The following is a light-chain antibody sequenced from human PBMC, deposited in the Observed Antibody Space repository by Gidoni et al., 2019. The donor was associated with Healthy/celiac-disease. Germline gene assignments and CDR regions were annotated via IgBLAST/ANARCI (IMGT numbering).Light chain of an antibody. J-gene: IGKJ1*01. CDR1: QSISSY. CDR3: QQSYSTTPT. CDR2: AAS. Sequence: DIQMTQSPSSLSASVGDRVTITCRASQSISSYLHWYQQKPGKAPKLLIYAASSLQSGVPSRFSGSGSGTDFTLTISSLQPEDFATYYCQQSYSTTPTFGRGTKVEIK. V-gene: IGKV1-39*01.